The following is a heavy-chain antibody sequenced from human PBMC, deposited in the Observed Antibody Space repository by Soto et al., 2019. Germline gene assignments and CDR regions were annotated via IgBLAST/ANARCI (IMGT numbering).Heavy chain of an antibody. CDR3: ASLYSGYEDWYFDL. V-gene: IGHV4-59*01. CDR2: IYYSGST. D-gene: IGHD5-12*01. J-gene: IGHJ2*01. CDR1: GGSIISYY. Sequence: QVQLQESGPGLVKPSETLSLTCTVSGGSIISYYWSWIRQPPGKGLEWIGYIYYSGSTNYNPSLKCRVAMSVDTSRNQFSLKLSSVTAADTAVYYCASLYSGYEDWYFDLWGRGTLVTVSS.